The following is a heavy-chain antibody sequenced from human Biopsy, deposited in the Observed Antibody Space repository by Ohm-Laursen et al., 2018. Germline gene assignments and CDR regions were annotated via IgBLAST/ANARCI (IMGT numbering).Heavy chain of an antibody. J-gene: IGHJ2*01. Sequence: SDTLSLTCNVSGGSISNLYWSWIRQPPGKGLEWIGYMYYSGNTNYNPSLKSRVTISVDPSMNHLSLRLPSVTAADTAVYYCARHAPSYSGSYWRYFDLWGRGTLVTVSS. V-gene: IGHV4-59*08. CDR3: ARHAPSYSGSYWRYFDL. D-gene: IGHD1-26*01. CDR2: MYYSGNT. CDR1: GGSISNLY.